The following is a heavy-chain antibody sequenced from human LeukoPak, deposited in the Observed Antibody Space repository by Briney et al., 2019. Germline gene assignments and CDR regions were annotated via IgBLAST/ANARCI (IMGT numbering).Heavy chain of an antibody. CDR2: IYSGGAT. V-gene: IGHV3-53*01. Sequence: GGSLRLSCAASGFTFSDYYMSWIRQAPGKGLEWVSVIYSGGATYYADSVKGRFTISRDNSKNTLFLQMNSLRAEDTAVYYCARDLRYFDWHSNAGAFDIWGQGTMVTVSS. D-gene: IGHD3-9*01. CDR1: GFTFSDYY. CDR3: ARDLRYFDWHSNAGAFDI. J-gene: IGHJ3*02.